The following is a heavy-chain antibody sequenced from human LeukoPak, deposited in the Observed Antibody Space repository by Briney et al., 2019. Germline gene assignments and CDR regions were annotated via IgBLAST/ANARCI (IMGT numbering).Heavy chain of an antibody. D-gene: IGHD2-21*02. V-gene: IGHV3-11*01. J-gene: IGHJ4*02. CDR3: ACDFRYLGHDF. CDR1: AFTLCDFY. Sequence: KSGGSLRLSCTASAFTLCDFYVSWLRQAPGKGLEWIAYISNVGLTTYYAESVKGRFTIARDNAKNSLYLQRNSLRAEETAVYYCACDFRYLGHDFWGQGTLVTVSS. CDR2: ISNVGLTT.